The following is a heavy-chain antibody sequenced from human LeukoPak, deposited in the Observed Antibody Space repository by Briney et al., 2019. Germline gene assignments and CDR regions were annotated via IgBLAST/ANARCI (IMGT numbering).Heavy chain of an antibody. J-gene: IGHJ2*01. Sequence: PGGSLRLSCAASGFTFDDYAMHWVRQAPGKGLEWVSGISWNSGSIGYADSVKGRFTISRDNAKNSLYLQMNSLRAEDTALYYCAKGAVTTYIWYFDLWGRGTLVTVSS. CDR1: GFTFDDYA. CDR3: AKGAVTTYIWYFDL. V-gene: IGHV3-9*01. CDR2: ISWNSGSI. D-gene: IGHD4-17*01.